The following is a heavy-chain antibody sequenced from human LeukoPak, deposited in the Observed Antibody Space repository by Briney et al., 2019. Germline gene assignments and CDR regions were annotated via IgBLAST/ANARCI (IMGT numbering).Heavy chain of an antibody. CDR2: ISTDGSST. J-gene: IGHJ3*01. Sequence: GSLRLSCGASGFTFSSDWIHWVRQAPGKGLVWGSRISTDGSSTYSADSVKGRFTISRDNTKNTLYLQMNSLSDEDTAIYYCAKINIPDSWSGDPNDAFDLWGRWTMVTVSS. CDR3: AKINIPDSWSGDPNDAFDL. CDR1: GFTFSSDW. D-gene: IGHD3-3*01. V-gene: IGHV3-74*01.